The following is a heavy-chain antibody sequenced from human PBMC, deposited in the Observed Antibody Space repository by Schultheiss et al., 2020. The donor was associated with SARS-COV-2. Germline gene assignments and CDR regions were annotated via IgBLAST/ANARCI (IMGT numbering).Heavy chain of an antibody. CDR1: GGSISSGGYY. CDR2: IYYSGST. CDR3: ARVTRDSGHYYYYYMDV. V-gene: IGHV4-61*10. D-gene: IGHD1-26*01. J-gene: IGHJ6*03. Sequence: SETLSLTCAVSGGSISSGGYYWSWIRQPAGKGLEWIGYIYYSGSTNYNPSLKSRVTMSVDTSKNQFSLKLSSVTAADTAVYYCARVTRDSGHYYYYYMDVWGKGTTVTVSS.